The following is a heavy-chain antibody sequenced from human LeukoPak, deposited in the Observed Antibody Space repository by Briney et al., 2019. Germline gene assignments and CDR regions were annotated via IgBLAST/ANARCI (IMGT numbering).Heavy chain of an antibody. CDR3: AKEGTGIHFDY. J-gene: IGHJ4*02. CDR2: ISYDGGNT. D-gene: IGHD1-1*01. CDR1: GFTFSSNA. V-gene: IGHV3-30-3*01. Sequence: PGGFLRLSCAASGFTFSSNAIHWVRQAPGKGLEWVAEISYDGGNTYYADSVKGRFTISRDNSKNTLYLQMNSLRAEDTAVYYCAKEGTGIHFDYWGQGTLVTVSS.